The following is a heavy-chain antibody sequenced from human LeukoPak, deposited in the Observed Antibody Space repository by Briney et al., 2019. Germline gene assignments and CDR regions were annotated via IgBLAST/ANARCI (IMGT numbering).Heavy chain of an antibody. CDR1: GFTFSRYW. V-gene: IGHV3-74*01. Sequence: GGSLRLSCEASGFTFSRYWMHWVRQAPGKGLVWVSRIKSDGKTNYADSVKGRFTISRDNAKNTVSLQMDSLRAEDAGVYYCARAPSEVGGYYPEYFRHWGQGTLVTVSS. J-gene: IGHJ1*01. D-gene: IGHD3-22*01. CDR2: IKSDGKT. CDR3: ARAPSEVGGYYPEYFRH.